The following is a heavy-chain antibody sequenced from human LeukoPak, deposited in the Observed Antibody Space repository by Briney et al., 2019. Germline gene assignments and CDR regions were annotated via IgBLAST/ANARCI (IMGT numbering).Heavy chain of an antibody. J-gene: IGHJ6*02. V-gene: IGHV3-23*01. D-gene: IGHD6-13*01. CDR2: ISSSGSGGNT. CDR3: AKAASSSWPSYYYGMDV. Sequence: GGSLRLSCAASGFTSGSYAMSWARQAPGKGLEWVSGISSSGSGGNTYYADSVKGRFTISKDNSKNTVYLQMSSLRVDDTAVYYCAKAASSSWPSYYYGMDVWGQGTTVTVSS. CDR1: GFTSGSYA.